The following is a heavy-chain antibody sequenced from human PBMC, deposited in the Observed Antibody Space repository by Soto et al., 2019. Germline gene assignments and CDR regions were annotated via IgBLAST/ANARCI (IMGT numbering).Heavy chain of an antibody. CDR3: ARDGGVYSGYEDY. D-gene: IGHD5-12*01. CDR1: GFTFSSYW. J-gene: IGHJ4*02. CDR2: IKQDGSEK. Sequence: EVQLVESGGGLVKPGGSLRLSCAASGFTFSSYWMSWVCQAPGKGLEWVANIKQDGSEKYYVDSVKGRFTISRDNAKNSLYLQMNSLRAEDTAVYYCARDGGVYSGYEDYCGQGTLVTVSS. V-gene: IGHV3-7*03.